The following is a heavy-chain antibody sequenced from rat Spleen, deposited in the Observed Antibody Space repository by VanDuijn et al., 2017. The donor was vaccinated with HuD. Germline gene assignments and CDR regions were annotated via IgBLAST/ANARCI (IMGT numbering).Heavy chain of an antibody. Sequence: QVQLKESGPGLMQPSETLSLTCTVSGFSLTSNGVSWVRQPPGKGLEWIAAISSGGSTYYNSALKSRLSISRDTSKSQVFLKMNSLQTEDTAMYFCARWKYTTDWFTYWGQGTLVTVSS. CDR2: ISSGGST. J-gene: IGHJ3*01. CDR1: GFSLTSNG. D-gene: IGHD1-6*01. CDR3: ARWKYTTDWFTY. V-gene: IGHV2S12*01.